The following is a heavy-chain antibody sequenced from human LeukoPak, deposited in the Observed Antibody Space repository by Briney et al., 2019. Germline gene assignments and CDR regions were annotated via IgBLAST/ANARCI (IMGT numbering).Heavy chain of an antibody. CDR1: GFTFSNYW. CDR2: ISGRSGST. Sequence: GGSLRLSCAASGFTFSNYWMSWVRQAPGKGLEWVSAISGRSGSTYYADSVKGRFTISRDNAKNSLYLQMNSLRAEDTAVYYCASALRDYVWGSLIDYWGQGTLVTVSS. V-gene: IGHV3-23*01. CDR3: ASALRDYVWGSLIDY. J-gene: IGHJ4*02. D-gene: IGHD3-16*01.